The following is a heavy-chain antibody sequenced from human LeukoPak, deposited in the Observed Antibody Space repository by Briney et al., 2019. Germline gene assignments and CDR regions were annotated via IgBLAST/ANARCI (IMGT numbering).Heavy chain of an antibody. V-gene: IGHV1-69*13. J-gene: IGHJ4*02. CDR2: IIPIFGTA. D-gene: IGHD1-26*01. CDR1: GGTFSSYA. Sequence: SVKVSCKASGGTFSSYAISWVRQAPGQGLEWMGGIIPIFGTANYAQKFQGRVTITADESTSTAYMELSSLRSEDTAVYYCARPSSGSYPLGYYFDYWGQGTLVTVSS. CDR3: ARPSSGSYPLGYYFDY.